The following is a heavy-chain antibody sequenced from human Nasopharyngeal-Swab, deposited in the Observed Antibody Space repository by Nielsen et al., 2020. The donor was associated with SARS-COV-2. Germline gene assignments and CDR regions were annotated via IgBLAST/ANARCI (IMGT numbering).Heavy chain of an antibody. CDR1: GFTFTSYA. J-gene: IGHJ6*02. D-gene: IGHD5-12*01. V-gene: IGHV3-23*01. CDR2: ISGDAANT. Sequence: GESLKISCAASGFTFTSYAMSWVRQAPGKGLEWVSVISGDAANTYYADSVKGRFTISRDNSKNTVNLQMNSLRAEDTAIYYCAKDRDSGDDSDDYYHYYGMDVWGQGTTVTVSS. CDR3: AKDRDSGDDSDDYYHYYGMDV.